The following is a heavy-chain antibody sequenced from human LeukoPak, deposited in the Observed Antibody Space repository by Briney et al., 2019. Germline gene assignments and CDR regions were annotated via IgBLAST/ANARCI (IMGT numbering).Heavy chain of an antibody. J-gene: IGHJ4*02. CDR2: INHSGST. Sequence: SETLSLTCAVYGGSFSGYYWSWIRQPPGKGLEWIGEINHSGSTNYNPSLKSRVTISVDTSKNQFSLKLSSVTAADTAVYYCAGLGGYYYSDYWGQGTLVTVSS. CDR3: AGLGGYYYSDY. D-gene: IGHD3-22*01. CDR1: GGSFSGYY. V-gene: IGHV4-34*01.